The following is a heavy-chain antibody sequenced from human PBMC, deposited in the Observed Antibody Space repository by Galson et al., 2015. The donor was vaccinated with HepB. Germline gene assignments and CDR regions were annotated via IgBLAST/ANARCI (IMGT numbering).Heavy chain of an antibody. Sequence: SLRLSCAASGFTFSSYWMSWVRQAPGKGLEWVANIKQDGSEKYYVDSVKGRFTISRDNAKNSLYLQMNSLRAEDTAVYYCARFPSDIVEQGGWFDPWGQGTLVTVSS. CDR1: GFTFSSYW. D-gene: IGHD2-15*01. J-gene: IGHJ5*02. CDR2: IKQDGSEK. V-gene: IGHV3-7*01. CDR3: ARFPSDIVEQGGWFDP.